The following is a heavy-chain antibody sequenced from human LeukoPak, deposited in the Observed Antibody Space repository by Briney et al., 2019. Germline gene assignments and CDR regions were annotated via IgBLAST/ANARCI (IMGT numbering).Heavy chain of an antibody. Sequence: GGSLRLSCAASGFTFSSYAMSWVRQAPGKGLEWVSAISGSGGSTYYADSVEGRFTISRDNSKNTLYLQMNSLRAEDTAVYYCAKDDAVVTPMFYYYYGMDVWGQGTTVTVSS. CDR2: ISGSGGST. J-gene: IGHJ6*02. V-gene: IGHV3-23*01. D-gene: IGHD4-23*01. CDR3: AKDDAVVTPMFYYYYGMDV. CDR1: GFTFSSYA.